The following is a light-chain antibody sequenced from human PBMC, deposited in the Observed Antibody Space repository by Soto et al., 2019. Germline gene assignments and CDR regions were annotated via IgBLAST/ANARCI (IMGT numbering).Light chain of an antibody. J-gene: IGKJ1*01. CDR1: QSVSND. CDR2: GAS. V-gene: IGKV1-39*01. CDR3: QQSYSSPPT. Sequence: EIQMTQSPATLSASLEDRAILSCRASQSVSNDLAWYQQKPGQAPKLLIFGASSLQSGIPARFSGSRSGPDFTLTISSLQPEDFATYYCQQSYSSPPTFGQGTKVDIK.